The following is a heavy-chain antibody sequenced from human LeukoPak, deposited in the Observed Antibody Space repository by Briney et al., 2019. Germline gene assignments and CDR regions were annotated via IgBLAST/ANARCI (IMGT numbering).Heavy chain of an antibody. CDR3: VRGLGNSRGLNY. V-gene: IGHV1-8*01. Sequence: ASVRVSCKASGYTFTTYDINWVRQAARQGLEWMGWMNSNSGDTGSAQKFQGRVTMTRNTSISTAYMDLSSLTFEDTAVYYCVRGLGNSRGLNYWGQGSLVTVSS. D-gene: IGHD4-23*01. CDR2: MNSNSGDT. J-gene: IGHJ4*02. CDR1: GYTFTTYD.